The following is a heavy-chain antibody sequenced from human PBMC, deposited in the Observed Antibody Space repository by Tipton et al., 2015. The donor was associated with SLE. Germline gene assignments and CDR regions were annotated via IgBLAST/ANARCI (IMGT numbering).Heavy chain of an antibody. CDR1: GGSISSSNW. V-gene: IGHV4-4*02. D-gene: IGHD2-15*01. J-gene: IGHJ3*01. CDR2: IYHSGNT. CDR3: AREHISSLRDAFEV. Sequence: TLSLTCTVSGGSISSSNWWSWVRQPPGKGLEWIGGIYHSGNTYYNPSLKSRVTISVDTSKNQFNLKLRSVTVVDTAMYYCAREHISSLRDAFEVWGQGTMVTVS.